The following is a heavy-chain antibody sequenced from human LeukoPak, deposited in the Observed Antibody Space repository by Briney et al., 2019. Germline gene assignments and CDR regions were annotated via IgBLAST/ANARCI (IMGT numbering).Heavy chain of an antibody. D-gene: IGHD1-26*01. V-gene: IGHV6-1*01. CDR1: GDSVSSNSAA. CDR3: ARGRMSGSYYSYYYYYMDV. CDR2: TYYRSKWYN. J-gene: IGHJ6*03. Sequence: SQTLSLTCAISGDSVSSNSAAWNWIRQSPSRGLEWLGRTYYRSKWYNDYAVSVKSRITINPDTSKNQLSLQLNSVTPEDTAVYYCARGRMSGSYYSYYYYYMDVWGKGTTVTVSS.